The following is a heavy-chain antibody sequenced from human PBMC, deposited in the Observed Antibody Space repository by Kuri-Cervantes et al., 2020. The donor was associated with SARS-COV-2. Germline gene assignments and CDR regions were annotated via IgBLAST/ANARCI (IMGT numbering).Heavy chain of an antibody. CDR1: GFTFDDYA. V-gene: IGHV3-9*01. CDR2: ISWNSGSI. Sequence: SLKISCAASGFTFDDYAMHWVRQAPGKGLEWVSGISWNSGSIGYADSVKGRFTISRDNAKNSLYLQMNSLRAEDTAVYYCARVCSGGSCYRYWGQGTLVTVSS. J-gene: IGHJ4*02. D-gene: IGHD2-15*01. CDR3: ARVCSGGSCYRY.